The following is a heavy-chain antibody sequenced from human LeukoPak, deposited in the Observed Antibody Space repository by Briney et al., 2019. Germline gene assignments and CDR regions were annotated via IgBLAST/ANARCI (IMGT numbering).Heavy chain of an antibody. CDR3: ARANIVVVPAAMWLAVAGTPYFDY. CDR1: GESFSGYY. Sequence: PSETLSLTCAVYGESFSGYYWSWIRQPPGKGLEWIGEINHSGSTNYHPSLKRRVTISVDTAKNQFSLKLSSVTAADTAVYYCARANIVVVPAAMWLAVAGTPYFDYRGQRTLVTVS. V-gene: IGHV4-34*01. CDR2: INHSGST. D-gene: IGHD2-2*01. J-gene: IGHJ4*02.